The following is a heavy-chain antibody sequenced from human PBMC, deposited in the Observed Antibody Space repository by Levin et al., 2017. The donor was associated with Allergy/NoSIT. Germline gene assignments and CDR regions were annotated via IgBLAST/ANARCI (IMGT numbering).Heavy chain of an antibody. Sequence: PGGSLRLSCEASGFTFDIYTMTWVRQAPGEGLEWVSAIGGGGDGIYYADSVKGRFTISRDTSKNTVYLQMNRLRADDTARYFCAKGLHYDYDWGNYRPYYYGMDVWGQGTTVTVSS. CDR3: AKGLHYDYDWGNYRPYYYGMDV. CDR2: IGGGGDGI. D-gene: IGHD3-16*02. CDR1: GFTFDIYT. J-gene: IGHJ6*02. V-gene: IGHV3-23*01.